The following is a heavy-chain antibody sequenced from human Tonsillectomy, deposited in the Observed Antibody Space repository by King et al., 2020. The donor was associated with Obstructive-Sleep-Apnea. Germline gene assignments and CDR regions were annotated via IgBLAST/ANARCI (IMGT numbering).Heavy chain of an antibody. CDR3: VKGTSAARYFFDD. CDR1: GFTFSTRP. V-gene: IGHV3-64D*06. D-gene: IGHD6-6*01. J-gene: IGHJ4*02. CDR2: ISSNGGTT. Sequence: DVQLVESGGGLVRPGGSLRLSCSGSGFTFSTRPMHWVRQAPGKGLEDVSGISSNGGTTYYADSVKDRFTISRDNSKNTLALQMNSLRPDDTAVYYCVKGTSAARYFFDDWGQGTLVTVSS.